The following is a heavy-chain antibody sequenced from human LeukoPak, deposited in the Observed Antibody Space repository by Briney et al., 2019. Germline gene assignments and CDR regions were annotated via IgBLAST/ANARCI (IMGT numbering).Heavy chain of an antibody. CDR3: ARDNSVRDEAWWFSP. CDR1: GYTFTSNY. J-gene: IGHJ5*02. CDR2: ISPSGAST. V-gene: IGHV1-46*01. D-gene: IGHD5-24*01. Sequence: ASVKVSCKASGYTFTSNYMHWVRQAPGQGPEWMGVISPSGASTTYAQTFQGRVTLTRDMSTSTDYLELSSLRSEDTAVYYCARDNSVRDEAWWFSPWGQGTLVTVSS.